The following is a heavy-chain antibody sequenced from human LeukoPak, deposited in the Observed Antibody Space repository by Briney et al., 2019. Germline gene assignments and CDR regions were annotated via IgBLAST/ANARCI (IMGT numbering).Heavy chain of an antibody. CDR3: ARDRRITMVRGVFGY. CDR1: GFTFSSYS. V-gene: IGHV3-21*01. D-gene: IGHD3-10*01. CDR2: ISSSSSYI. Sequence: GGSLRLSCAASGFTFSSYSMNWVRQAPGKGLEWVSSISSSSSYIYYADSVKGRFTISRDNAKNSLYLQMNSLRAEDTAVYYCARDRRITMVRGVFGYWGQGTLVTVSS. J-gene: IGHJ4*02.